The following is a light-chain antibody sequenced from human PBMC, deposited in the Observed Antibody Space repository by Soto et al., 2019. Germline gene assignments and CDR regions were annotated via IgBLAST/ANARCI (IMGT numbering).Light chain of an antibody. Sequence: DIQMTQSPSTLSVSVGDRVTITFLTSQTISSWLAWYQQKPGKAPKLLIYKASTLKSGVPSRFSGSGSGTEFTLTISSLQPEDFATYYCQHLNSYPLITFGQGTRLEIK. J-gene: IGKJ5*01. CDR3: QHLNSYPLIT. CDR1: QTISSW. CDR2: KAS. V-gene: IGKV1-5*03.